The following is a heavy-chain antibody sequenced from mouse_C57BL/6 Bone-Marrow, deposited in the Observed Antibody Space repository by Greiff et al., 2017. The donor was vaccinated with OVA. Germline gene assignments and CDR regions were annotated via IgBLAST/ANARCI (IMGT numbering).Heavy chain of an antibody. CDR3: ARRDYSNCYAMDY. J-gene: IGHJ4*01. D-gene: IGHD2-5*01. CDR2: INPSSGYT. CDR1: GYTFTSYW. V-gene: IGHV1-7*01. Sequence: VQLQESGAELAKPGASVKLSCKASGYTFTSYWMHWVKQRPGQGLEWIGYINPSSGYTKYNQKFKDKATLTADKSSSTAYMQLSSLTYEDSAVYYCARRDYSNCYAMDYWGQGTSVTVSS.